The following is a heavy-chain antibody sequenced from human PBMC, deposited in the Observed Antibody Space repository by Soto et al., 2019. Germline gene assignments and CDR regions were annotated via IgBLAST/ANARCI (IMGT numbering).Heavy chain of an antibody. V-gene: IGHV3-30-3*01. CDR3: ARSLLITISNWFDP. CDR1: GFTFSSYA. J-gene: IGHJ5*02. Sequence: PGGSLRLSCAASGFTFSSYAMHWVRQAPGKGLEWVAVISYDGSNKYYADSVKGRFTISRDNSKNTLYLQMNSLRAEDTAVYYCARSLLITISNWFDPWGQGTLVTVSS. D-gene: IGHD3-3*01. CDR2: ISYDGSNK.